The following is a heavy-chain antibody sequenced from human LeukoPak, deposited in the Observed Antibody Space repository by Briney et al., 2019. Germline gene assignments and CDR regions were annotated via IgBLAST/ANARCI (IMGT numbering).Heavy chain of an antibody. D-gene: IGHD1-26*01. CDR3: ARVPYCPHEYWYFDL. J-gene: IGHJ2*01. V-gene: IGHV4-59*01. CDR1: GGSISSYY. Sequence: SETLSLTCTVSGGSISSYYWSWLRQPPGQGLEWIGYIYYSGSTNYNPSLKSRVTISVDTSKNPFFLKLSSMTAADTAGYYCARVPYCPHEYWYFDLWGRGTLVTVSS. CDR2: IYYSGST.